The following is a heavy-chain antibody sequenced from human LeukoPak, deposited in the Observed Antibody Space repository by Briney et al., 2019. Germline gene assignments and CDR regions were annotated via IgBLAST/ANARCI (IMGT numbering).Heavy chain of an antibody. CDR2: IHDNGRT. J-gene: IGHJ4*02. D-gene: IGHD5-12*01. CDR1: GGPISGYF. V-gene: IGHV4-59*01. CDR3: ARVGGYSGFY. Sequence: PSETLSLTCTVSGGPISGYFWSWIRQPPGKGLEWIGYIHDNGRTTYNPSLRSRVTISIDTSKSQFSLKLNSLTTTETAVYYCARVGGYSGFYWGQGTLVTVSS.